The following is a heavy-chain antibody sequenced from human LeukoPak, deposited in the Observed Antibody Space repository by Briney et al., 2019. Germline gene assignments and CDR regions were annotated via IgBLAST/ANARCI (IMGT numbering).Heavy chain of an antibody. CDR2: IYHSGST. V-gene: IGHV4-4*02. CDR3: ARHYYGSGSYAFDI. Sequence: PSETLSLTCAVSGGSISSSNWWSWVRQPPGKGLEWIGEIYHSGSTNYNPSLKSRVTISVDTSKNQFSLKLSSVTAADTAVYYCARHYYGSGSYAFDIWGQGTMVTVSS. J-gene: IGHJ3*02. CDR1: GGSISSSNW. D-gene: IGHD3-10*01.